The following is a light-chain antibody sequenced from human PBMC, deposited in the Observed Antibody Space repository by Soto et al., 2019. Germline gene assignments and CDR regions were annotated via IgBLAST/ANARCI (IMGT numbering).Light chain of an antibody. V-gene: IGLV1-47*02. J-gene: IGLJ3*02. CDR2: SNN. Sequence: QSVVTQPPSASGTPGQRVTISCFGTNSNIGSNYVYWYQQLPGTAPKLLIYSNNQRPSGVPDRFSGSKSGTSASLAISGLRSEDETDYYCATWDDSLSGWVFGGGTKVTVL. CDR1: NSNIGSNY. CDR3: ATWDDSLSGWV.